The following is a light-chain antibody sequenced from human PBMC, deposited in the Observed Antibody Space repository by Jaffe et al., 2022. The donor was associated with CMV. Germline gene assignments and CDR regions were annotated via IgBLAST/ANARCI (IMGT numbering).Light chain of an antibody. CDR2: DSS. CDR3: GTWDSSLSAVV. CDR1: SSNIGNNF. J-gene: IGLJ2*01. V-gene: IGLV1-51*01. Sequence: QSVLTQPPSVSAAPGQKVTISCSGSSSNIGNNFVSWYWQFPGTAPKLLIYDSSKRPSGIPDRFSGSQSGTSATLGITGLQTGDEADYYCGTWDSSLSAVVFGGGTKLTVL.